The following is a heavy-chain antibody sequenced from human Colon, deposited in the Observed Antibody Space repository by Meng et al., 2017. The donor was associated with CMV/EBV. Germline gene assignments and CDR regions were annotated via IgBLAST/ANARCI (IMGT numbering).Heavy chain of an antibody. D-gene: IGHD3-22*01. CDR2: IHYRGST. J-gene: IGHJ3*02. CDR3: ARGYDYYDSSGFRKWDAFDI. V-gene: IGHV4-59*01. CDR1: GGSIGSYY. Sequence: SETLSLTCTVSGGSIGSYYWSWIRQSPGKGLEWIGDIHYRGSTNHSPSLKSRVTLSVDRSKNQFSLRLTSVTAADTALYYCARGYDYYDSSGFRKWDAFDIWGQGTMVTVSS.